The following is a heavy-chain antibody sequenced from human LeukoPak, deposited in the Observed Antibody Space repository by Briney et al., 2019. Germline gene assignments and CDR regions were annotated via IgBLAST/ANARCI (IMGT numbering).Heavy chain of an antibody. CDR2: VYSRRRT. J-gene: IGHJ4*02. D-gene: IGHD2-2*01. CDR3: AGGGYCSSASCFAPLFDW. V-gene: IGHV4-61*01. Sequence: SETLSLTCTVAGGSLTSETYRWGWIRQPPGRGLEWIGQVYSRRRTNYNPSLKSRVAMSLYTSKSQFSLRLRSVTAADTALYFCAGGGYCSSASCFAPLFDWWGRGILVTVSS. CDR1: GGSLTSETYR.